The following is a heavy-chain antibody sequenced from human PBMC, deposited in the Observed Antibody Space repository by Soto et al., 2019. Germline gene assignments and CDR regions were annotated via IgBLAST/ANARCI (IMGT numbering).Heavy chain of an antibody. Sequence: HPGGSLRLSCAASGFTFSSYWMSWVRQAPGKGLEWVANIKQDGSEKYYVDSVKGRFTISRDNAKNSLYLQMNSLRAEDTAVYYCARVSLPRYSYCTNGVCPSDAFDIWGQGTMVTVSS. CDR3: ARVSLPRYSYCTNGVCPSDAFDI. CDR2: IKQDGSEK. CDR1: GFTFSSYW. J-gene: IGHJ3*02. D-gene: IGHD2-8*01. V-gene: IGHV3-7*03.